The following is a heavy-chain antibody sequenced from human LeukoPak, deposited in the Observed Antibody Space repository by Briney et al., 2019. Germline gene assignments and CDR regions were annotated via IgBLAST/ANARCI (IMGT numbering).Heavy chain of an antibody. CDR3: ASGYSYGYFPY. Sequence: SETLSLTCSVSGYDSISTYYWNWIRQPPGKGLEWIGQIFYKGNTNYNPSLESRVTMSVDTSKNQFSLKLSSVTAADTAVYYCASGYSYGYFPYWGQGTLVTVSS. D-gene: IGHD5-18*01. CDR1: GYDSISTYY. CDR2: IFYKGNT. V-gene: IGHV4-59*08. J-gene: IGHJ4*02.